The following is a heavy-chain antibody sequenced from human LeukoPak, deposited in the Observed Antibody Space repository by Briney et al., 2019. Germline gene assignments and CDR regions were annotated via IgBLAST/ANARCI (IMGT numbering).Heavy chain of an antibody. J-gene: IGHJ5*02. CDR2: MNPNSGGT. V-gene: IGHV1-2*02. CDR1: GYTFTSYD. Sequence: GASVKVSCKASGYTFTSYDINWVRQATGQGLEWMGWMNPNSGGTNYAQKFQGRVTMTRDTSISTAYMELSRLRSDDTAVYYCAREGSGWSNEGWFDPWGQGILVTVSS. CDR3: AREGSGWSNEGWFDP. D-gene: IGHD6-19*01.